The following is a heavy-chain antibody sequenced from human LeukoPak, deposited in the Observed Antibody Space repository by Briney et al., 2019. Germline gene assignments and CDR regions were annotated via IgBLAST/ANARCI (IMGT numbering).Heavy chain of an antibody. D-gene: IGHD1-26*01. CDR3: ASGPWEFDY. CDR2: MSASGST. Sequence: SETLSLTCTVSGGSSSRNDWGWIRQPPGKGLEWIGIMSASGSTSYSPSLESRVTISLDTSKNQFSLKLNSVTAADTAVYYCASGPWEFDYWGQGILDTVSS. J-gene: IGHJ4*02. CDR1: GGSSSRND. V-gene: IGHV4-4*08.